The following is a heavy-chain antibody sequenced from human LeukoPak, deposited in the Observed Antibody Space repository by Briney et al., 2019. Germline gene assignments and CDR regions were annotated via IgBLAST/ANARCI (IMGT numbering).Heavy chain of an antibody. CDR3: ARLLRGDFWSGYFSYAFDI. J-gene: IGHJ3*02. Sequence: PGGSLRLSCAASGFTFSSYSMKWVRQAPGKGLEGVSYISSSSSNIYYADSVKGRFTISRDKAKNSMYLQMNRLRAEDRAVYYCARLLRGDFWSGYFSYAFDIWGQGTMVPVSS. D-gene: IGHD3-3*01. CDR2: ISSSSSNI. CDR1: GFTFSSYS. V-gene: IGHV3-48*01.